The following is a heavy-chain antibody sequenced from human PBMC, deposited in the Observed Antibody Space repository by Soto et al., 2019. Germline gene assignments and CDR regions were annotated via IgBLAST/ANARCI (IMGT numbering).Heavy chain of an antibody. V-gene: IGHV3-23*01. D-gene: IGHD7-27*01. Sequence: GGSLRLSCAASGFTFSNYAMSWVRQAPGKGLEWVSGIGGSGGTTYYADSVRGRFTISRDNSKNTLYLQMNTLRAEDTAVYYCAKGYWGLTDRHFDYWGQGTQVTVSS. CDR2: IGGSGGTT. CDR3: AKGYWGLTDRHFDY. J-gene: IGHJ4*02. CDR1: GFTFSNYA.